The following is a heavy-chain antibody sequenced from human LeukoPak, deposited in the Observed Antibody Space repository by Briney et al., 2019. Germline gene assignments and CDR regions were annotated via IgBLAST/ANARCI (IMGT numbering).Heavy chain of an antibody. CDR2: ISGDGSQT. J-gene: IGHJ4*01. D-gene: IGHD6-19*01. Sequence: GGALRLSCVASGFTFSSHWMHWIRQSPGKGLVWVSRISGDGSQTNYAESVKGRFTISRDNARDTLYLQLASLRVDDSAVYYCARPEQAVAATVWGQGTLVTVAS. CDR3: ARPEQAVAATV. V-gene: IGHV3-74*01. CDR1: GFTFSSHW.